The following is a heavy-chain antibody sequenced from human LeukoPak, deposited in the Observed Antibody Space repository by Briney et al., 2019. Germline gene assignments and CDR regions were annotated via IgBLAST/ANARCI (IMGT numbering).Heavy chain of an antibody. CDR3: ARSITMMNA. D-gene: IGHD3-22*01. CDR2: ISSSSSYI. Sequence: GGSLRLSCAASGFTFSSYSMNWVRQAPGKGLEWVSSISSSSSYIYYADSVKGRFTISRDNANNSLYLQMNSLTAEDTAFYYCARSITMMNAWGQGTLVTVSA. V-gene: IGHV3-21*04. J-gene: IGHJ5*02. CDR1: GFTFSSYS.